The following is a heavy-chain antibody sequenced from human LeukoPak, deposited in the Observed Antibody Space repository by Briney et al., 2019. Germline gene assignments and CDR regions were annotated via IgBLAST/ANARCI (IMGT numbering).Heavy chain of an antibody. CDR1: GGSFNGYY. D-gene: IGHD5-12*01. CDR2: INHSGST. J-gene: IGHJ6*02. Sequence: ASETLSLTCAVYGGSFNGYYWSWIRQPPGKGLEWIGEINHSGSTNYNPSLKSRVTISVDTSKNQFSLKLSSVTAADTAVYYCARMAVDIVATINYYYYGMDVWGQGTTVTVSS. CDR3: ARMAVDIVATINYYYYGMDV. V-gene: IGHV4-34*01.